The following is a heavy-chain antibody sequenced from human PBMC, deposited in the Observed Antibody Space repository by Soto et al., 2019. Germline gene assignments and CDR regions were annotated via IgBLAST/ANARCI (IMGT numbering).Heavy chain of an antibody. CDR3: AKDLGGDSDY. CDR1: RFTFSSYA. CDR2: ISGSGGST. Sequence: EVQLLESGGGFVQPGGSLRLSCAASRFTFSSYAMSWVRQAPGKGLEWVSAISGSGGSTYYADSVKGRFTISRDNSKNTLYLQMNSLRAEDTALYYCAKDLGGDSDYWGQGTLVTVSS. D-gene: IGHD4-17*01. J-gene: IGHJ4*02. V-gene: IGHV3-23*01.